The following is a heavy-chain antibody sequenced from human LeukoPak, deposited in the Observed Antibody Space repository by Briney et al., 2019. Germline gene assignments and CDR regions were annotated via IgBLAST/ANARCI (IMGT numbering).Heavy chain of an antibody. CDR1: GFTFGSYA. D-gene: IGHD5-18*01. CDR2: IRNKAYGGTT. J-gene: IGHJ2*01. CDR3: ARDGGDTAISYWYFDL. Sequence: GGSLRLSCRASGFTFGSYAMSWFRQAPGKGLEWLGFIRNKAYGGTTKYAASVRGRFTISRDDSNSMAYLQMNSLRAEDTAVYYCARDGGDTAISYWYFDLWGRGTLVTVSS. V-gene: IGHV3-49*03.